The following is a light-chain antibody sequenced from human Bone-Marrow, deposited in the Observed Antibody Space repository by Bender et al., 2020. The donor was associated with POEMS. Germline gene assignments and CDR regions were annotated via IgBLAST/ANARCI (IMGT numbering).Light chain of an antibody. Sequence: SYVLTQPPSVSEAPGQTARITCGGTSIGRKSVHWYQQKPGQAPVLVVYDDRDRPSGIPERFSGSNSGNTATLTISGTQATDEADYYCQAWDSSTVVFGGGTKLTVL. V-gene: IGLV3-21*02. CDR2: DDR. CDR1: SIGRKS. J-gene: IGLJ2*01. CDR3: QAWDSSTVV.